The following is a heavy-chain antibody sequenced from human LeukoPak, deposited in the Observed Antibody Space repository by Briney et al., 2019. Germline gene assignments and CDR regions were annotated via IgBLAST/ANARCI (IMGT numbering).Heavy chain of an antibody. V-gene: IGHV4-59*01. Sequence: PSETLSLTCTVSGGSISSYYWSWLRQPPGKGLEWIGYIYCSGSTNYNPSLKSRVTVSVDTSKNQFSLKLSSVTAADTAVYYCARAHYDILTVDYWGQGTLVTVSS. CDR2: IYCSGST. CDR3: ARAHYDILTVDY. J-gene: IGHJ4*02. CDR1: GGSISSYY. D-gene: IGHD3-9*01.